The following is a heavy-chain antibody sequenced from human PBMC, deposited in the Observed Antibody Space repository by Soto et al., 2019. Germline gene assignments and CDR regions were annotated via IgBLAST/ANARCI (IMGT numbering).Heavy chain of an antibody. V-gene: IGHV1-18*01. J-gene: IGHJ4*02. Sequence: QVQLVQSGAEVTKPGASVKVSCKTSGYPFSTYGLSWVRQAPGQGLEWMGWSVGNSGNRIYAQKFQGRVTMYTDRSTNTAYMELRSLTSDDSALYYCARVAGYGSGNRFFDNWGQGTLVTVS. D-gene: IGHD3-10*01. CDR1: GYPFSTYG. CDR3: ARVAGYGSGNRFFDN. CDR2: SVGNSGNR.